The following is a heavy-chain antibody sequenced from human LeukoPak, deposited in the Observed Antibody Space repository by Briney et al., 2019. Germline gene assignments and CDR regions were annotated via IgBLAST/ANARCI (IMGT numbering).Heavy chain of an antibody. J-gene: IGHJ4*02. CDR2: IYYSGTT. D-gene: IGHD1-1*01. Sequence: SETLSLTCTVSGGSISSSSYYWGWVRQPPGGGLEWIGSIYYSGTTYYNPSLKSRVTISVDTSKNQFSLRLTSMTAADTAVYYCAREQGYTTGFDRDDWGQGTLVTVSS. CDR1: GGSISSSSYY. V-gene: IGHV4-39*07. CDR3: AREQGYTTGFDRDD.